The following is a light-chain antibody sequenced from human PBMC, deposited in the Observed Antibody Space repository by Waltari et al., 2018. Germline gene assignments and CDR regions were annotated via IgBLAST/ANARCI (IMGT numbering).Light chain of an antibody. V-gene: IGLV2-11*01. CDR1: SSDIGVYPY. CDR3: CSYGGSFSSGYV. J-gene: IGLJ1*01. CDR2: DVS. Sequence: QSALTQPRSVSGSPGQSVTISCPGSSSDIGVYPYVSWYQQHPGKAPKFMIDDVSKRPSGVPDRFSGSKSGNTASLTISGLQTEDEADYYCCSYGGSFSSGYVFGSGTKVTVL.